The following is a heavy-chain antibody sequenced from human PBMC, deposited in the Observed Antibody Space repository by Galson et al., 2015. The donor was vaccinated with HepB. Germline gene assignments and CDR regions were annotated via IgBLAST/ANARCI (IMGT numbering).Heavy chain of an antibody. CDR2: IWYDGSNK. D-gene: IGHD3-22*01. J-gene: IGHJ1*01. CDR3: ARDYYDSSGYYGYFQH. Sequence: SLRLSCAASGFTFSSYGMHWVRQAPGKGLEWVAVIWYDGSNKYYADSVKGRFTISRDNSKNTLYLQMNSLRAEDTAVYYCARDYYDSSGYYGYFQHWGQGTLVTVSS. V-gene: IGHV3-33*01. CDR1: GFTFSSYG.